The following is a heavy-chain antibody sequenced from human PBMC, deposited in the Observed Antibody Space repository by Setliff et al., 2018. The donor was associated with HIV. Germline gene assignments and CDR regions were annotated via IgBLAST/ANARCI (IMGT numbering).Heavy chain of an antibody. D-gene: IGHD2-15*01. Sequence: SETVSLTCTVSGGSISSSSYYWGWIRQPPGKGLEWIGSIYYSGSTYYNPSLKSRVTISVDTSKNQFSLKLSSVTAADTAVYYCARHVDIVVVVAAPSFDYWGQGTLVTVSS. V-gene: IGHV4-39*01. CDR1: GGSISSSSYY. CDR2: IYYSGST. J-gene: IGHJ4*02. CDR3: ARHVDIVVVVAAPSFDY.